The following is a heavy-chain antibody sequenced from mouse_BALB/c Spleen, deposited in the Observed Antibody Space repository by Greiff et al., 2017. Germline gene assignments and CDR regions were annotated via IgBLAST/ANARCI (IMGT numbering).Heavy chain of an antibody. D-gene: IGHD1-1*01. V-gene: IGHV5-17*02. CDR2: ISSGSSTS. CDR1: GFTFSSFG. Sequence: EVQLVESGGGLVQPGGSRKLSCAASGFTFSSFGMHWVRQAPEKGLEWVAYISSGSSTSYYADTVKGRFTISRDNPKNTLFLQMTSLRSEDTAMYYCARDYYGSSSLMDYWGQGTSVTVSS. CDR3: ARDYYGSSSLMDY. J-gene: IGHJ4*01.